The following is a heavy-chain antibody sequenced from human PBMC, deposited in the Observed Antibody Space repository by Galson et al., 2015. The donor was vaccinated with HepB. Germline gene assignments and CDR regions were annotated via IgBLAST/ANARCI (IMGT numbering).Heavy chain of an antibody. CDR3: AAPFGSGYDSYYYYGMDV. CDR2: IVVGSGNT. J-gene: IGHJ6*02. Sequence: SVKVSCKASGFTFTSSAVQWVRQARGQRLEWIGWIVVGSGNTNYAQKFQERVTITRDMSTSTAYMELSSLRSEDTAVYYCAAPFGSGYDSYYYYGMDVWGQGTPVTVS. V-gene: IGHV1-58*01. D-gene: IGHD5-12*01. CDR1: GFTFTSSA.